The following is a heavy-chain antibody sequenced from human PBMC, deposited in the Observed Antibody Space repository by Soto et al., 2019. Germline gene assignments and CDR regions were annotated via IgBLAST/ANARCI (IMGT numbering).Heavy chain of an antibody. CDR3: ARGGTLLYGDYAPHYYYYGMDV. D-gene: IGHD4-17*01. CDR2: INHSGST. V-gene: IGHV4-34*01. CDR1: GGSFSGYY. J-gene: IGHJ6*02. Sequence: SETLSLTCAVYGGSFSGYYWSWIRQPPGKGLEWIGEINHSGSTNYNPSLKSRVTISVDTSKNQFSLKLSSVTAADTAVYYCARGGTLLYGDYAPHYYYYGMDVWGQGTTVS.